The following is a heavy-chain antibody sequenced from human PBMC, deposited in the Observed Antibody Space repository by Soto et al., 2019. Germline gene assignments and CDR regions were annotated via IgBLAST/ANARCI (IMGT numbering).Heavy chain of an antibody. CDR2: IIPIFGTA. Sequence: GASVKVSCKASGGTFSSYAISWVRQAPGRGLEWMGGIIPIFGTANYAQKFQGRVTITADESTSTAYMELSSLRSEDTAVYYCARVSSYNWNKRYYYYGMDVWGQGTTVTVSS. CDR1: GGTFSSYA. D-gene: IGHD1-20*01. V-gene: IGHV1-69*13. J-gene: IGHJ6*02. CDR3: ARVSSYNWNKRYYYYGMDV.